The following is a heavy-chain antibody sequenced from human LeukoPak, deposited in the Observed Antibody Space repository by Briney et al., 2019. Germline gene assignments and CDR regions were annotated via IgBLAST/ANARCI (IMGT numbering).Heavy chain of an antibody. D-gene: IGHD3-22*01. V-gene: IGHV3-30*04. J-gene: IGHJ4*02. CDR2: ISYDGSNK. Sequence: TGGSLRLSCAASGFTFSSYAMHWVRQAPGKGLEWVAVISYDGSNKYYADSVKGRFTISRDNSNNTLYLQMNSLRAEDTAVYYCARDFGSESPGYYDSSGYYYGGWLDYWGQGTLVTVSS. CDR3: ARDFGSESPGYYDSSGYYYGGWLDY. CDR1: GFTFSSYA.